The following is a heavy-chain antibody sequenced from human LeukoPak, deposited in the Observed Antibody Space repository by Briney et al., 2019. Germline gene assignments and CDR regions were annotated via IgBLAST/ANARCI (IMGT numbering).Heavy chain of an antibody. CDR3: ARQWSIAAAGTQGWFDP. V-gene: IGHV4-59*08. CDR2: IYYSGST. CDR1: GGSISSYY. D-gene: IGHD6-13*01. J-gene: IGHJ5*02. Sequence: SETLSLTCIVSGGSISSYYWSWIRQPPGKGLEWIGYIYYSGSTNYNPSLKNRVTISVDTSKNQFSLKLSSVTAADTAVYYCARQWSIAAAGTQGWFDPWGQGTLVTVSS.